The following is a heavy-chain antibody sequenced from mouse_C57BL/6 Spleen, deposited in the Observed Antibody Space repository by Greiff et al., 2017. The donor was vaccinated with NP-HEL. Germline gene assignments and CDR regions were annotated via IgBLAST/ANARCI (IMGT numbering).Heavy chain of an antibody. Sequence: VQLQQSGAELVKPGASVKLSCKASGYTFTSYWMHWVKQRPGQGLEWIGMIHPNSGSTNYNEKFKSKATLTVDKSSSTAYMQLSSLTSEDSAVYYCARDSNHYYAMDYWGQGTSVTVSS. CDR3: ARDSNHYYAMDY. J-gene: IGHJ4*01. D-gene: IGHD2-5*01. CDR1: GYTFTSYW. CDR2: IHPNSGST. V-gene: IGHV1-64*01.